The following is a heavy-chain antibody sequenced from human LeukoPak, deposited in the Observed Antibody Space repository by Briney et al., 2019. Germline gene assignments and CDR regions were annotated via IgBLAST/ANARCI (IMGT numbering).Heavy chain of an antibody. J-gene: IGHJ5*02. V-gene: IGHV1-2*02. CDR1: GYSFTDYY. D-gene: IGHD2-21*01. CDR3: ARADRLHGGPYLIGP. CDR2: INPNSGGT. Sequence: ASVKVSFKTSGYSFTDYYMHWVRQAPGQGLEWMGWINPNSGGTSSTQKFQGRVTMTRDTSITTVYMEVSWLTSDDTAIYYCARADRLHGGPYLIGPWGQGTLVTVSS.